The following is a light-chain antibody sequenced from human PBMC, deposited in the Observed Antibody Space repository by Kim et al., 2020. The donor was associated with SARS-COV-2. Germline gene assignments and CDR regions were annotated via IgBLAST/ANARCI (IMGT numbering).Light chain of an antibody. J-gene: IGKJ5*01. CDR3: QQTNNFPPT. CDR1: QGISTR. CDR2: AAS. V-gene: IGKV1D-12*01. Sequence: ASIGDRVTITCRASQGISTRLAWYQHKLGKAPKLLIYAASSLQSGAPARCSGSGSGTDFTLTVSSLQPEDSATYYCQQTNNFPPTFGQGTRLEIK.